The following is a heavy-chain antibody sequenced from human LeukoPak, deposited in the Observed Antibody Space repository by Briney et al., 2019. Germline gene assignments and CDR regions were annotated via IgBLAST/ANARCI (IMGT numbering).Heavy chain of an antibody. D-gene: IGHD6-13*01. CDR1: GFTFSNAW. Sequence: GGSLRLSCAASGFTFSNAWMSWVRQAPGKGLEWVGRIKSKTDGGTTDYAAPVKGRFTISRDDSKNSLYLQMNSLRAEDTALYYCAKSDQGPLVGYYYYFMDVWGKGTTVTVSS. V-gene: IGHV3-15*05. CDR2: IKSKTDGGTT. J-gene: IGHJ6*03. CDR3: AKSDQGPLVGYYYYFMDV.